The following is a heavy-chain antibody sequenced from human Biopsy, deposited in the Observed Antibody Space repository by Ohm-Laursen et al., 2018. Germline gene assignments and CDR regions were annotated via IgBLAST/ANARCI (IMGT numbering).Heavy chain of an antibody. Sequence: SETLSLTCAVNGESSSGYFWNWIRQPPGKGLEWIGEINQSGSTKYNPSLKRRATLSADSSNSQFSLRLTSETAADTAIYYCARGSGYFKLDVWGQGTTVTVSS. CDR2: INQSGST. CDR3: ARGSGYFKLDV. D-gene: IGHD5-12*01. CDR1: GESSSGYF. J-gene: IGHJ6*02. V-gene: IGHV4-34*01.